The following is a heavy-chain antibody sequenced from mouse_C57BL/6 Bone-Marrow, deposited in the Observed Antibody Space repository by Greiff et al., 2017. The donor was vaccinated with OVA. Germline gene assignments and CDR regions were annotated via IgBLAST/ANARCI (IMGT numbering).Heavy chain of an antibody. J-gene: IGHJ3*01. CDR2: IYPGSGST. D-gene: IGHD1-1*01. V-gene: IGHV1-55*01. CDR3: GRDDGSSPAWFAF. Sequence: VQLQQSGAELVKPGASVKMSCKASGYTFTSYWITWVKQRPGQGLEWIGDIYPGSGSTNYNEKFKSKATLTVDTSSSPAYMQLSSLTSEDSAVDYCGRDDGSSPAWFAFWGKGTLVTVSA. CDR1: GYTFTSYW.